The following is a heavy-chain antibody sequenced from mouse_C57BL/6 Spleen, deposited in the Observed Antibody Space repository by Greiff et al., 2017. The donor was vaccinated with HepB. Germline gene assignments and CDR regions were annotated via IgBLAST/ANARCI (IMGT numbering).Heavy chain of an antibody. CDR3: ARPGYYSNYGFAY. V-gene: IGHV1-54*01. CDR2: INPGSGGT. J-gene: IGHJ3*01. Sequence: QVQLQQSGAELVRPGTSVKVSCKASGYAFTNYLIEWVKQRPGQGLEWIGVINPGSGGTNYNEKFKGKATLTADKSSSTAYMQLSSLTSEDSAVYFCARPGYYSNYGFAYWGQGTLVTVSA. CDR1: GYAFTNYL. D-gene: IGHD2-5*01.